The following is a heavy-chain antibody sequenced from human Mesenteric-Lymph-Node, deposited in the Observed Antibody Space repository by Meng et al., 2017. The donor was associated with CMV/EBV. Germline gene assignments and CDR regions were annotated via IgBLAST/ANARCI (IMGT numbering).Heavy chain of an antibody. CDR3: ARVGVGSSSSFDY. CDR2: ISSSSSYI. D-gene: IGHD6-6*01. CDR1: GFDFRRYA. Sequence: GESLKISCAASGFDFRRYAMNWVRQAPGKGLEWVSSISSSSSYIDYADSVKGRFTISRDNAKNSLYLQMNSLRAEDTAVYYCARVGVGSSSSFDYWGQGTLVTVSS. J-gene: IGHJ4*02. V-gene: IGHV3-21*01.